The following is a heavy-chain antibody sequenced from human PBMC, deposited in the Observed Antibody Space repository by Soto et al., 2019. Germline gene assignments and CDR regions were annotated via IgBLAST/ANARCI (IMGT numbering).Heavy chain of an antibody. CDR3: ARRQYCSSTSCWGWFGELLPPPPGAFDI. J-gene: IGHJ3*02. D-gene: IGHD2-2*01. CDR1: GGSISSSSYY. V-gene: IGHV4-39*01. CDR2: IYYSGST. Sequence: QLQLQESGPGLVKPSETLSLTCTVSGGSISSSSYYWGWIRQPPGKGLEWIGSIYYSGSTYYNPSLKSRVSLSVATPNTRFSLRLSSVTAADTAVSYCARRQYCSSTSCWGWFGELLPPPPGAFDIWGQGTMVTVSS.